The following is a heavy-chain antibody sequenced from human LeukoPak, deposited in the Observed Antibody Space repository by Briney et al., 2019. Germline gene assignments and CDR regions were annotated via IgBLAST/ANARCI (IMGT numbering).Heavy chain of an antibody. CDR3: ARDYCGSTSCLFDY. J-gene: IGHJ4*02. Sequence: ASVKVSCKASGYTFTGYYMHWVRQAPGQGLEWMGRINPNSGGTNYAQKFQGRVTMTRDTSISTAYMDLSRLTSDDTAVYYCARDYCGSTSCLFDYWGQGTLVTVSS. V-gene: IGHV1-2*06. CDR2: INPNSGGT. CDR1: GYTFTGYY. D-gene: IGHD2-2*01.